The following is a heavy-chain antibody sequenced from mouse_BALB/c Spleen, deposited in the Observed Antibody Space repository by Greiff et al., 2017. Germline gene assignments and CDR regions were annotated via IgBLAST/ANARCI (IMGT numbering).Heavy chain of an antibody. CDR2: INPSSGYT. Sequence: QVQLKQSGAELARPGASVKMSCKASGYTFTSYTMHWVKQRPGQGLEWIGYINPSSGYTNYNQKFKDKATLTADKSSSTAYMQLSSLTSEDSAVYYCARSDSSGYYYAMDYWGQGTSVTVSS. CDR3: ARSDSSGYYYAMDY. CDR1: GYTFTSYT. J-gene: IGHJ4*01. V-gene: IGHV1-4*01. D-gene: IGHD3-2*01.